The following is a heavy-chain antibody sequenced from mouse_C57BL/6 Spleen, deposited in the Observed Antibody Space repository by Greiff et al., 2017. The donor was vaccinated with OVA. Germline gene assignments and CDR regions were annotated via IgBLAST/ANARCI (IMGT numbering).Heavy chain of an antibody. J-gene: IGHJ3*01. CDR3: ARDYGYDAGFAY. CDR1: GYTFTSYW. D-gene: IGHD2-2*01. CDR2: INPSNGGT. V-gene: IGHV1-53*01. Sequence: QVQLKQSGTELVKPGASVKLSCKASGYTFTSYWMHWVKQRPGQGLEWIGNINPSNGGTNYNEKFKSKATLTVDKSSSTAYMQLSSLTSEDSAVYYCARDYGYDAGFAYWGQGTLVTVSA.